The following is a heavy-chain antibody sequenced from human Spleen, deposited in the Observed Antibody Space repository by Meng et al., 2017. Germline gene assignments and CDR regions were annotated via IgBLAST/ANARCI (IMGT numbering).Heavy chain of an antibody. J-gene: IGHJ4*02. D-gene: IGHD2-21*02. CDR3: AKSSLHAGTLYFDS. CDR2: VNAASGNT. V-gene: IGHV1-3*01. Sequence: VQPVQAGAEVRNSGPSVKVSCKTSGYSFTTYGIHWVRQAPGQSLEWMGWVNAASGNTRYSQKFQDRVTINRDTSASSAYMEVSSLRSEDTAVYYCAKSSLHAGTLYFDSWGQGTLVTVSS. CDR1: GYSFTTYG.